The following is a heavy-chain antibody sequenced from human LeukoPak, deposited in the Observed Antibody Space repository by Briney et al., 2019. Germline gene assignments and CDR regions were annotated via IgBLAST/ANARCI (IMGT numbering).Heavy chain of an antibody. Sequence: GGSLRLSCAASGFTFSSYSLNWVRQAPGKGLEWVSFISSSSITIYYADSVKGRLTISRDNAEKSLYLQMNSLRAEDTAVYYCARDRGGSYSAIDYWGQGTLVTVSS. CDR2: ISSSSITI. D-gene: IGHD2-15*01. CDR3: ARDRGGSYSAIDY. CDR1: GFTFSSYS. J-gene: IGHJ4*02. V-gene: IGHV3-48*04.